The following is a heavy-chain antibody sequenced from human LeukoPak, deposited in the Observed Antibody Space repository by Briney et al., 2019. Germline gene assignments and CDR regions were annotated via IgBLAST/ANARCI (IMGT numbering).Heavy chain of an antibody. CDR2: IYYSGST. CDR3: ARTGYYDSSGYSYYYGMDV. J-gene: IGHJ6*02. Sequence: PSETLSLTCTVSGGSISSYYWSWIRQPPGKGLEWIGYIYYSGSTNYNPSPKSRVTISVDTSKNQFSLKLSSVTAADTAVYYCARTGYYDSSGYSYYYGMDVWGQGTTVTVSS. V-gene: IGHV4-59*01. D-gene: IGHD3-22*01. CDR1: GGSISSYY.